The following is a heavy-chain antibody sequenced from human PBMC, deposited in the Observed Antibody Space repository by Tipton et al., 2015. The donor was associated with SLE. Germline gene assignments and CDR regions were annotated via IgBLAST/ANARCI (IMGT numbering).Heavy chain of an antibody. J-gene: IGHJ4*02. V-gene: IGHV4-59*07. CDR1: GGSISSYY. CDR3: AKSWNDAPPDLGY. D-gene: IGHD1-1*01. CDR2: IYYSGST. Sequence: TLSLTCTVSGGSISSYYWSWIRQPPGKGLEWIGYIYYSGSTNYNPSLKSRVTISIDTSTNHFSLKLRSVTAADTAVYYCAKSWNDAPPDLGYWGQGTLVTVSS.